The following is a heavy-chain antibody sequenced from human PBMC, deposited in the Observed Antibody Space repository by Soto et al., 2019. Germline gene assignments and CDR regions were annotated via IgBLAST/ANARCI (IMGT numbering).Heavy chain of an antibody. CDR3: ARDHSSGWYGPYYYYGMDV. J-gene: IGHJ6*02. CDR1: GYTFTSDD. V-gene: IGHV1-8*01. D-gene: IGHD6-19*01. Sequence: QVQLVQSGAEVKKPGASVKVSCKASGYTFTSDDINWVRQATGQGLEWMGWMNPNSGNTGYAQKFQGRVTMTRNTSISTAYMELSSLRSEDTAVYYCARDHSSGWYGPYYYYGMDVWGQGTTVTVSS. CDR2: MNPNSGNT.